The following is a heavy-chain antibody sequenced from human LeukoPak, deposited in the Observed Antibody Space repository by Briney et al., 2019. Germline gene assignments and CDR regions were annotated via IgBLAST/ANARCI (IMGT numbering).Heavy chain of an antibody. CDR2: INTSGNT. D-gene: IGHD3-22*01. CDR1: GGSISSYY. Sequence: SETLSLICTVSGGSISSYYWSWIRQPAGKGLEWIGRINTSGNTHYNPSLKSRVTMSVDTSKNQFSLKLNSVTAADTAVYYCARCDDSRGYQLDYWGQGTLVTVSS. J-gene: IGHJ4*02. V-gene: IGHV4-4*07. CDR3: ARCDDSRGYQLDY.